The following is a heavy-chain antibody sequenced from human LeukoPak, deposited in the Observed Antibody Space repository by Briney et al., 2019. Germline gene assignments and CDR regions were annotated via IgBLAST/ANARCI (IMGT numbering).Heavy chain of an antibody. J-gene: IGHJ5*02. D-gene: IGHD2-2*03. V-gene: IGHV4-39*02. CDR1: NGSMTSDSYY. Sequence: SETPSLTCSVSNGSMTSDSYYWTRVRQPPGTALEWIGSIFYSGKTYYSASLKSRVTVSLDTSKKNFSLRLSSVTAADTAVYYCARLWIVATWFDAWGQGALVTVSS. CDR3: ARLWIVATWFDA. CDR2: IFYSGKT.